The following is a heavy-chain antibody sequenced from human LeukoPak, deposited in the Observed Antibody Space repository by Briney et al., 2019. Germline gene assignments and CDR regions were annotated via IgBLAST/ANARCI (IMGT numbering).Heavy chain of an antibody. Sequence: GGSLRLSCAASGFTFDDYAMHWVRQAPGKGLEWVSGISWNSGSIGYADSVKGRLTISRDNAKNSLYLQMDSLRAEDTAVYYCARDRAWNYFDYWGQGTLVTVSS. D-gene: IGHD3-3*01. J-gene: IGHJ4*02. CDR1: GFTFDDYA. CDR2: ISWNSGSI. CDR3: ARDRAWNYFDY. V-gene: IGHV3-9*01.